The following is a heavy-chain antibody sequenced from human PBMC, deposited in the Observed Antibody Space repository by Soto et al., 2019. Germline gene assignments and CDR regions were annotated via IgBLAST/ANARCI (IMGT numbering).Heavy chain of an antibody. V-gene: IGHV4-39*01. CDR2: IYYSGST. D-gene: IGHD6-19*01. CDR1: GGSISSSSYY. J-gene: IGHJ4*02. Sequence: SETLSLTCTVSGGSISSSSYYWGWIRQPPGKGLEWIGSIYYSGSTYYADSVKGRFTISRDNSKNTLYLQMNSLRAEDTAVYYCSGDSSGWHLDYWGQGPLVTVSS. CDR3: SGDSSGWHLDY.